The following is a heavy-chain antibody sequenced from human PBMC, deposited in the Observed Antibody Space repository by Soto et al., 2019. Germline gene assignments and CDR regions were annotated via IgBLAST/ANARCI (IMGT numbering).Heavy chain of an antibody. CDR3: GRVHKAYSSGWFPPQAFDY. J-gene: IGHJ4*02. D-gene: IGHD6-19*01. V-gene: IGHV3-33*01. CDR1: GVSFSSYG. CDR2: IWYDGSNK. Sequence: PGGSLRLSCAASGVSFSSYGMHWVRQAPGKGLKWVAVIWYDGSNKYYADSVKGRFTISRDNSKNTLYLQMNSLRAEDTAVYYCGRVHKAYSSGWFPPQAFDYWGPGXLVTVSS.